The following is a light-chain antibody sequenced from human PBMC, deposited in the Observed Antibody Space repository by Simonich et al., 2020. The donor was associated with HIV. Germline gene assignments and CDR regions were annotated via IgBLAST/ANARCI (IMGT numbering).Light chain of an antibody. J-gene: IGKJ3*01. CDR3: IQTLQTPFT. CDR2: LGS. CDR1: QSLLHCNGYKY. V-gene: IGKV2-28*01. Sequence: DIVMTQSPLSLPVTPGEPASISCRSSQSLLHCNGYKYWDWYLQKPGQSPQLLLYLGSNRASGVPDRFSGSGSGTDFTLKISRVEAEDVGVYYCIQTLQTPFTFGPGTKVDIK.